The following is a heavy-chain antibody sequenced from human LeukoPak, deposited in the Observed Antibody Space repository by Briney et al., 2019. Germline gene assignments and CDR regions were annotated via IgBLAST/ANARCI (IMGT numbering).Heavy chain of an antibody. D-gene: IGHD1-26*01. J-gene: IGHJ4*02. CDR1: GVSLTTGGGC. Sequence: SGPTLVNPTQTLTLTCTFSGVSLTTGGGCVNWIRQPPGKALEWLARIDWDTDKYYSSSLKTSLAISKDTSKNQVVLTMTNMDPVDTASYFCARMGCGSNPNYFDHWGQGILVTVSS. CDR2: IDWDTDK. V-gene: IGHV2-70*11. CDR3: ARMGCGSNPNYFDH.